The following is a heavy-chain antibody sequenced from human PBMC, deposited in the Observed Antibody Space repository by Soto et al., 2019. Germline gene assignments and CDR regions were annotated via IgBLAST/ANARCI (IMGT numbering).Heavy chain of an antibody. CDR2: ISGSGGST. J-gene: IGHJ6*02. Sequence: EVQLLESGGGLVQPGGSLRLSCAASGFTFNSYAMSWVRQAPGKGLEWVSSISGSGGSTYYADSVKGRFTISRDNSKNTLGLQMNSLRAEDMAAYYCAKDRADRRIAHDGMDVWGQGTTVTVSS. CDR3: AKDRADRRIAHDGMDV. D-gene: IGHD6-6*01. CDR1: GFTFNSYA. V-gene: IGHV3-23*01.